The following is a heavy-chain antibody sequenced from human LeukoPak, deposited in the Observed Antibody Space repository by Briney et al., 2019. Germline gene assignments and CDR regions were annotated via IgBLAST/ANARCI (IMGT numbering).Heavy chain of an antibody. D-gene: IGHD6-19*01. V-gene: IGHV4-39*01. CDR1: GGSIRSSSYY. Sequence: YPSETLSLTCTVSGGSIRSSSYYWGWIRQPPGKGLEWIRSIYYSGSTYYNASLKSRGTISVDTSKNQFSLKLNSVTAADTAVYFCARQVVAVAGTGYFDYWGQGTLVTVSS. CDR3: ARQVVAVAGTGYFDY. J-gene: IGHJ4*02. CDR2: IYYSGST.